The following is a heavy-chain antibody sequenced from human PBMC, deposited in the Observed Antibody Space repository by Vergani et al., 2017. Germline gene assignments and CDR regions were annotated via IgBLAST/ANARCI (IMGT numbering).Heavy chain of an antibody. J-gene: IGHJ4*02. CDR2: IRSKANSYAT. CDR1: GFTFSGSA. Sequence: EVQLVESGGVVVQPGGSLRLSCAASGFTFSGSAMHWVRQASGKGLEWVGRIRSKANSYATAYAASVKGRFTISRDNSKNTLYLQMNSLRAEDTAVYYCAKGEAAAGVRLFDYWGQGTLVTVSS. CDR3: AKGEAAAGVRLFDY. V-gene: IGHV3-73*01. D-gene: IGHD6-13*01.